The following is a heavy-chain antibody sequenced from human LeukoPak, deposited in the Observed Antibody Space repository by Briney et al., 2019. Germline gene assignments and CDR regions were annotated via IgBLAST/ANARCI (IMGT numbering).Heavy chain of an antibody. CDR1: GFTVSSNY. CDR2: IYTGGGK. CDR3: ARGALYG. V-gene: IGHV3-66*01. J-gene: IGHJ4*02. D-gene: IGHD2-8*01. Sequence: GGSLRLSCAASGFTVSSNYMSWVRQAPGKGLEWVSLIYTGGGKFYADSVKGRFTTSRDNSNNTLYLQMNSLRAEDTAVYYCARGALYGWGQGTLVSVSS.